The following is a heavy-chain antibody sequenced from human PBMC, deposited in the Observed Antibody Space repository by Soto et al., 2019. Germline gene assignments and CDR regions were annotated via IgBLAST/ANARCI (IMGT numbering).Heavy chain of an antibody. CDR1: GYSFTRYW. Sequence: GESLKISCKGSGYSFTRYWIGWVRQMPGKGLEWMGIIYPGDSDTRYSPSFQGQVTISADKSISTAYLQWSSLKASDTAMYYCARRALYGGNSDYYYGMDVWGQGTTVTVSS. J-gene: IGHJ6*02. D-gene: IGHD2-21*02. CDR2: IYPGDSDT. CDR3: ARRALYGGNSDYYYGMDV. V-gene: IGHV5-51*01.